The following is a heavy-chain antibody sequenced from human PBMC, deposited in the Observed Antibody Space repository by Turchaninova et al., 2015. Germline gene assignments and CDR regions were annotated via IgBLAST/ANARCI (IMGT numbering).Heavy chain of an antibody. J-gene: IGHJ3*02. Sequence: QLQESGSGLVKPSQTLSLTCAVSGGSISRGGYSWSWSRQPPGKGLEWLGYMYQSGSTYYNPSRKSRVTISGDRSKNQFSLEVSSVTAADTAIYYCARKTTDDDSFDIWGQGTLVTVSS. CDR1: GGSISRGGYS. V-gene: IGHV4-30-2*01. CDR2: MYQSGST. CDR3: ARKTTDDDSFDI. D-gene: IGHD4-17*01.